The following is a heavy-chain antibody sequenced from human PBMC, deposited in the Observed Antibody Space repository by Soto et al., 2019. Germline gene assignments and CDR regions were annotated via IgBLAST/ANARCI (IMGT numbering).Heavy chain of an antibody. CDR3: ARAPFGSGYQMQGTLLAPFQH. Sequence: SVKVSCKASGGTFSSYAISWVRQAPGQGLEWMGGIIPIFGTANYAQKFQGRVTITADESTSTAYMELSSLRSEDTAVYYCARAPFGSGYQMQGTLLAPFQHWGQGTLVTVS. D-gene: IGHD3-22*01. J-gene: IGHJ1*01. CDR2: IIPIFGTA. CDR1: GGTFSSYA. V-gene: IGHV1-69*13.